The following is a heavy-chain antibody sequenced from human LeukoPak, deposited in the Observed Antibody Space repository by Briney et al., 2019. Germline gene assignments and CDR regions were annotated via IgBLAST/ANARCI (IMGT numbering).Heavy chain of an antibody. D-gene: IGHD6-19*01. Sequence: GGSLRLSCAASGFTFSDYYMSWIRQAPGKGLEWVSYISSSGSTIYYADSVKGRFTISRDNAKNSLYLQMNSLRSEDTAVYYCARGAGGSSGWYGPRGTLYGMDVWGQGTTVTVSS. V-gene: IGHV3-11*01. CDR2: ISSSGSTI. J-gene: IGHJ6*02. CDR1: GFTFSDYY. CDR3: ARGAGGSSGWYGPRGTLYGMDV.